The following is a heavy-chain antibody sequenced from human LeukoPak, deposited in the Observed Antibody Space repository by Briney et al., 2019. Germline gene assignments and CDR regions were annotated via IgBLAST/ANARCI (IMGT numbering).Heavy chain of an antibody. CDR1: GYNFDNYW. CDR3: ARHRKGLVRGVYMKYYYYGMDV. Sequence: GASLQISCKGSGYNFDNYWIGWVRQMPGKGLEWMGIIYPGDSDTRYSPSFQGQVTISADKSISTAYLQWSSLKASDAAMYYCARHRKGLVRGVYMKYYYYGMDVWGQGTTVTVSS. J-gene: IGHJ6*02. CDR2: IYPGDSDT. D-gene: IGHD3-10*01. V-gene: IGHV5-51*01.